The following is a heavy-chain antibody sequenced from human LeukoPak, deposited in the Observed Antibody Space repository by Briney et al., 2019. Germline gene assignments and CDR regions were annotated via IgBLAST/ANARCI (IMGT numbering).Heavy chain of an antibody. D-gene: IGHD6-13*01. J-gene: IGHJ4*02. CDR1: GFTLTSYY. CDR2: IYPTGGST. Sequence: ASVKVSCKASGFTLTSYYLHWVRQAPGQGLEWMGIIYPTGGSTSYAQKFQGRVTMTRDTSTSTVYMELSSLRSEDTAVYFCARGWSEGVFDYWGQGTLVTVSS. V-gene: IGHV1-46*01. CDR3: ARGWSEGVFDY.